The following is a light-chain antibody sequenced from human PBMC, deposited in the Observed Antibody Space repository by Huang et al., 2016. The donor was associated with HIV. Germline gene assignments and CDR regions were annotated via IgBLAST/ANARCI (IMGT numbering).Light chain of an antibody. Sequence: EIVMTQSPATLSVSPEEGVTLSCRASLSLGSDLAWSQPKPGQSPRLLIYATTTRATGVPVRFSGSGSGTDFTLTIRSLQSEDFAIYYCHQYNNWPYTFGQGTKLEIK. J-gene: IGKJ2*01. V-gene: IGKV3-15*01. CDR2: ATT. CDR3: HQYNNWPYT. CDR1: LSLGSD.